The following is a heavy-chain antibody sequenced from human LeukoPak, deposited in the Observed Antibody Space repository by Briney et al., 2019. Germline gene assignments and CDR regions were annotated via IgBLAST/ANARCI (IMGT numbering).Heavy chain of an antibody. Sequence: GGSLRLSCAASGFTFISYAMSWVRQAPVKGLEWVSIISGSGGSTYYADSVKGRFTISRDNANNSLYPRMNSLRAEDTALYYCARDDSSGYYGVYWGQGTLVTVSS. CDR2: ISGSGGST. D-gene: IGHD3-22*01. CDR1: GFTFISYA. J-gene: IGHJ4*02. CDR3: ARDDSSGYYGVY. V-gene: IGHV3-23*01.